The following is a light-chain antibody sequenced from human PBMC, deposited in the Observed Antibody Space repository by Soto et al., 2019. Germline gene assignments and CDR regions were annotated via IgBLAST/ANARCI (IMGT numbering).Light chain of an antibody. CDR3: SSYAGTDDVV. V-gene: IGLV2-8*01. CDR1: SSDVGGYDY. Sequence: QSALTQPPSASGSPGQSVTISCTGTSSDVGGYDYVSWYQQHPGKAPKLVIYEVHKWPSGVPDRFSGSKSGNTASLTVSGLQAEDEADYYCSSYAGTDDVVFGGGTKLTVL. J-gene: IGLJ2*01. CDR2: EVH.